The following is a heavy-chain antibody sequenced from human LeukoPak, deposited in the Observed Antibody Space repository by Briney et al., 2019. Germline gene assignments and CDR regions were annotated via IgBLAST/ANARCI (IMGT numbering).Heavy chain of an antibody. CDR2: ISYDGSNK. CDR1: GFTFSSYG. J-gene: IGHJ4*02. Sequence: QPGGSLRLSCAASGFTFSSYGMHWVRQAPGKGLEWVAVISYDGSNKYYADSVKGRFTISRDNSKNTLYLQMNSLRAEDTAVYYCAKAGPPTGDFDYWGQGTLVTVSS. D-gene: IGHD7-27*01. V-gene: IGHV3-30*18. CDR3: AKAGPPTGDFDY.